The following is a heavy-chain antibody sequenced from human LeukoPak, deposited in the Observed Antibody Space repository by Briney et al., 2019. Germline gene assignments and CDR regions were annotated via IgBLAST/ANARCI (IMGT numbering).Heavy chain of an antibody. CDR2: INHSGST. Sequence: PSETLSLTCAVYGGSFSGYYWSWIRQPPGKGLEWIGEINHSGSTYYNPSLSSRLTISVEPFKNQFHLKLSSVTAADTAVYYCARGRGDFWSGYYTEYPPFDYWGQGTLVAVSS. J-gene: IGHJ4*02. D-gene: IGHD3-3*01. CDR3: ARGRGDFWSGYYTEYPPFDY. CDR1: GGSFSGYY. V-gene: IGHV4-34*01.